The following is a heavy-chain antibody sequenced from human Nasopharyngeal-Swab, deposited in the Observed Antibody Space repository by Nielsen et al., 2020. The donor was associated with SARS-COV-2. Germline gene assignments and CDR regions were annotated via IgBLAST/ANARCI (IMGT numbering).Heavy chain of an antibody. CDR2: INWNSGRK. V-gene: IGHV3-9*01. D-gene: IGHD4-11*01. Sequence: LSLTCAASGFSFSIYTMNWVRQAPGKGLEWVSGINWNSGRKGYADSVKGRFTISRDNAKNSLYLLMNSLRSEDTALYYCARGTADYSNPSFDYWGQGTLVTVPS. CDR1: GFSFSIYT. J-gene: IGHJ4*02. CDR3: ARGTADYSNPSFDY.